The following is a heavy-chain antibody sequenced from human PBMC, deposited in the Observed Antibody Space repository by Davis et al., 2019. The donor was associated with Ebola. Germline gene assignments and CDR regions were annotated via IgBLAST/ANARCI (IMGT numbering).Heavy chain of an antibody. CDR1: GFTFRNVA. CDR3: ARSGLSFGVVKYHYGMDV. J-gene: IGHJ6*04. V-gene: IGHV3-23*01. Sequence: SLNISCAASGFTFRNVAMSWVREAPEKGLEWVSGVDDGGDDTNYADSVRGRFTISRDNSKNTLYLQMNSLRVEDTAVYYCARSGLSFGVVKYHYGMDVWGKGTTVTVSS. D-gene: IGHD3-3*01. CDR2: VDDGGDDT.